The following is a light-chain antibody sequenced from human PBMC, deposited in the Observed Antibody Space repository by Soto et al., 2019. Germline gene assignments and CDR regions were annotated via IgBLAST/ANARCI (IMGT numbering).Light chain of an antibody. CDR1: QSVSSSH. CDR3: QQYGYSPIT. CDR2: AAS. V-gene: IGKV3-20*01. Sequence: EIVLTQSACTLSWSPGERATLSCGASQSVSSSHLAWYQHKHGQAPRLLIYAASSRATGSPDRFSGGGSGTDFNLTISRLETEDFAVYYCQQYGYSPITFGQGTRLEIK. J-gene: IGKJ5*01.